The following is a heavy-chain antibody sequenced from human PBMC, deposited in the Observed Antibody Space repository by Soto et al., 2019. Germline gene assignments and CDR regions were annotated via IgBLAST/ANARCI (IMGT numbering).Heavy chain of an antibody. J-gene: IGHJ5*02. Sequence: SETLSLTCIVSGASISIGDYDWSWVRQPPGKGLEWIGHISYSRTIDYTPSLKSPATISLDTSKNPFSLNLNSVTAADTAVYYCVRALGSRFMEWPRFDPWGQGTLVTVSS. CDR3: VRALGSRFMEWPRFDP. D-gene: IGHD3-3*01. V-gene: IGHV4-30-4*01. CDR2: ISYSRTI. CDR1: GASISIGDYD.